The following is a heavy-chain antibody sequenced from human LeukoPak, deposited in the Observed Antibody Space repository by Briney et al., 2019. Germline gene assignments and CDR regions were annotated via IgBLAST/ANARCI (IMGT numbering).Heavy chain of an antibody. CDR1: GGSISSGDHY. Sequence: PSETLSLTCTVSGGSISSGDHYWSWIRQPPGKGLEWIGYIYYSGSTYYNPSLKSRVTISVDTSKNQFPLKLSSVTAADTAVYYCARLGYCSSTSCYTGWFDPWGQGTLVTVSS. CDR3: ARLGYCSSTSCYTGWFDP. CDR2: IYYSGST. V-gene: IGHV4-30-4*01. D-gene: IGHD2-2*02. J-gene: IGHJ5*02.